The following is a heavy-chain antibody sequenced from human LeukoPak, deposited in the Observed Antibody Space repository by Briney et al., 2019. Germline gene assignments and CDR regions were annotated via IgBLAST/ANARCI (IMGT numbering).Heavy chain of an antibody. J-gene: IGHJ4*02. CDR3: ATQQGGNLAY. D-gene: IGHD1-14*01. CDR1: GLTFSSHW. CDR2: ITNDGSST. V-gene: IGHV3-74*01. Sequence: GGSLRLSCAASGLTFSSHWMHWVRQAPGEGLVWVSRITNDGSSTTYADSVKGRFTISRDNAKNMLYLQVNSLRAEDTAVYYCATQQGGNLAYWGQGTLVTVSS.